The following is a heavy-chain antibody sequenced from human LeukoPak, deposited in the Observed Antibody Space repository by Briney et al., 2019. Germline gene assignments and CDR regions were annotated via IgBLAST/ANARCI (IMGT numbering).Heavy chain of an antibody. CDR1: GFTFSSYA. CDR2: ISLNSGSR. V-gene: IGHV3-9*01. D-gene: IGHD4-17*01. J-gene: IGHJ3*02. Sequence: PGGSLRLSCAASGFTFSSYAMSWVRQAPGKGLEWVSGISLNSGSRGYADSVKGRFTISRDNAKNSLFLQMNSLTAEDTALYYCAKGLSIDYGDYVNAFDIWGQGTMVTVSS. CDR3: AKGLSIDYGDYVNAFDI.